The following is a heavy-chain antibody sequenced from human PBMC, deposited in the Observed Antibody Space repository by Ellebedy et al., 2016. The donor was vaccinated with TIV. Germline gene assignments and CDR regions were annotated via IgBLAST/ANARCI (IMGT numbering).Heavy chain of an antibody. CDR1: SGSITGSY. CDR3: ARGGGDRPHALDL. CDR2: IYYSGTT. V-gene: IGHV4-59*08. Sequence: MPSETLSLTCTVSSGSITGSYWSWIRQPPGKGLEWIGLIYYSGTTNYTPSLKSRVAISVDTSKNQFSLKLASVTAADTAVYYCARGGGDRPHALDLWGQGTMVTVSS. J-gene: IGHJ3*01. D-gene: IGHD3-16*01.